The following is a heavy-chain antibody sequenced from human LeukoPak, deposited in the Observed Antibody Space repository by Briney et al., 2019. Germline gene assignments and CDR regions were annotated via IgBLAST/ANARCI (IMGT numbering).Heavy chain of an antibody. CDR2: FDLEDGET. CDR1: GYTLTELS. CDR3: ATDPSYGDYPFDY. J-gene: IGHJ4*02. Sequence: EASVKVSCKVSGYTLTELSMHWVRQAPGKGLEGMGGFDLEDGETIYAQKFQGRVTMTEDTSTDTAYMELSSLRSEDTAVYYCATDPSYGDYPFDYWGQGTLVTVSS. V-gene: IGHV1-24*01. D-gene: IGHD4-17*01.